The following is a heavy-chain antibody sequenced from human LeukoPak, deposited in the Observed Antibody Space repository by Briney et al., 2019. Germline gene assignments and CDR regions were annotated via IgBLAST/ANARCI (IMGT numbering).Heavy chain of an antibody. CDR1: GFTFSNYW. V-gene: IGHV3-74*01. CDR2: INSNGSST. Sequence: GGSLRLSCAASGFTFSNYWMHWVRHAPGKGLAWVSRINSNGSSTNYADSVKGRFTISRDNAKNTLYLQMSSLRAEDTAVYYCAKGGATICDNWGQGTLVTVSS. J-gene: IGHJ4*02. CDR3: AKGGATICDN. D-gene: IGHD5-12*01.